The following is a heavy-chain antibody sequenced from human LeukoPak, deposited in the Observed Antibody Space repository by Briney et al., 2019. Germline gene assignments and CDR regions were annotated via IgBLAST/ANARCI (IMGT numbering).Heavy chain of an antibody. Sequence: PGRSVSLSCPACGLTFSSYGMLWVRQAPGKGLEWVAVIWYDGSNKYYADSRKGRFTIYRDNCQNTLHRQMNSLIAEDTAVYYCAKGEVWDDYGDYEGAFDIWGQGTMVTVSS. V-gene: IGHV3-33*06. D-gene: IGHD4-17*01. CDR1: GLTFSSYG. CDR3: AKGEVWDDYGDYEGAFDI. J-gene: IGHJ3*02. CDR2: IWYDGSNK.